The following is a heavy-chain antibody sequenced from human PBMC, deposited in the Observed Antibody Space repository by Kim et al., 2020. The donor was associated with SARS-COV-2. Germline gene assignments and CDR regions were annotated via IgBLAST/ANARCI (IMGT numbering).Heavy chain of an antibody. CDR3: ASALGATTGS. D-gene: IGHD1-26*01. Sequence: DKYYVESVKGRLTISRDNAKNSVYLQMNTLRDEDTAVYYCASALGATTGSWGQGTLVTVSS. CDR2: DK. V-gene: IGHV3-7*01. J-gene: IGHJ5*02.